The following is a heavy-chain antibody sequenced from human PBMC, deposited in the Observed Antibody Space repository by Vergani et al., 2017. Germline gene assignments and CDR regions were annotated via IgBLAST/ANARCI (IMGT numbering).Heavy chain of an antibody. Sequence: EVQLVESGGGLVQPGGSLRLSCAASGFTFSSYEMNWVRQAPGKGLEWVSYISSSGSTIYYADSVKGRFTISRDNAKNSLYLQMNSLRAADTAVYYCAREAGAVVAPYDYWGQGTLVTVSS. CDR3: AREAGAVVAPYDY. V-gene: IGHV3-48*03. J-gene: IGHJ4*02. D-gene: IGHD2-15*01. CDR2: ISSSGSTI. CDR1: GFTFSSYE.